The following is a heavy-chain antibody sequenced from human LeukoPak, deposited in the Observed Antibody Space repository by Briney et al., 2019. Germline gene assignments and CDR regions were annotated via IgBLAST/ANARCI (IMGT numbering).Heavy chain of an antibody. CDR1: GYTFTGYY. Sequence: GASVKVSCKASGYTFTGYYMHWVRQAPGQGLEWMGWINPNSGGTNYAQKFQGRVTMTRDTSISTAYMELSRLRSDDTAAYYCARGGLSMVRGVIIRSPRYNWFDPWGQGTLVTVSS. J-gene: IGHJ5*02. D-gene: IGHD3-10*01. CDR3: ARGGLSMVRGVIIRSPRYNWFDP. CDR2: INPNSGGT. V-gene: IGHV1-2*02.